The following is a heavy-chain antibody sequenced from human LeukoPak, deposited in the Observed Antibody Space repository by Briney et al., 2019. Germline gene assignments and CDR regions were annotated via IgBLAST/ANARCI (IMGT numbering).Heavy chain of an antibody. CDR1: GGSISSYY. CDR2: IYTSGIT. Sequence: PSETLSLTCTVSGGSISSYYWSWIRQPPGKGLEGIGYIYTSGITNYNPSLKSRVTISLDTSKNQFSLKPSSVTAADTAVYYCARHGSFVLPKTPYWYFDLWGRGTLVTVSS. CDR3: ARHGSFVLPKTPYWYFDL. V-gene: IGHV4-4*09. D-gene: IGHD3-16*01. J-gene: IGHJ2*01.